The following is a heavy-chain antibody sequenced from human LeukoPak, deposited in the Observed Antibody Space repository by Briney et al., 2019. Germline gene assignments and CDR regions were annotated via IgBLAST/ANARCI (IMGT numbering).Heavy chain of an antibody. D-gene: IGHD3-16*01. Sequence: SETLSLTCTVSGGSISSYFWSWIRQPPGKGLEWIGYVYYSGSTNYNPSLKSRVTISVDTSKKQFSLKLSSAAAADTAVYYCARVLDLSKRGLDAFDIWGQGTMVTVSS. CDR3: ARVLDLSKRGLDAFDI. J-gene: IGHJ3*02. V-gene: IGHV4-59*01. CDR1: GGSISSYF. CDR2: VYYSGST.